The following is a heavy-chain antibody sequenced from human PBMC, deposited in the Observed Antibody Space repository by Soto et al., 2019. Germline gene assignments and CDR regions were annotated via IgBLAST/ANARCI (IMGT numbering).Heavy chain of an antibody. V-gene: IGHV3-30*18. J-gene: IGHJ6*02. D-gene: IGHD3-3*01. Sequence: QVQLVESGGGVGQPGRSLRLSCAASGFTFSRYGMHWVRQAPGKGLEWVAVMSYDGNNKYYEDSVKGRFNITRDNSKNTLYLQMNSLRAEETAVYYCAKDLNYDFWSGYGWVDYYAMDVWGQGTTVTVSS. CDR3: AKDLNYDFWSGYGWVDYYAMDV. CDR1: GFTFSRYG. CDR2: MSYDGNNK.